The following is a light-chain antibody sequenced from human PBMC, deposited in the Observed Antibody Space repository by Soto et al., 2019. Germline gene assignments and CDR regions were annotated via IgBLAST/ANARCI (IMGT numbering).Light chain of an antibody. CDR1: SSNIGNNY. V-gene: IGLV1-51*02. CDR2: ENN. Sequence: QSVLTQPPSVSATPGQKVTISCSGSSSNIGNNYVSWYQQLPGTAPKLLIYENNKRPSGIPDRFSGSKSGTSATLGITGLQAGDEADYYGGTWDSSLSAVVFGGGTQLTVL. CDR3: GTWDSSLSAVV. J-gene: IGLJ2*01.